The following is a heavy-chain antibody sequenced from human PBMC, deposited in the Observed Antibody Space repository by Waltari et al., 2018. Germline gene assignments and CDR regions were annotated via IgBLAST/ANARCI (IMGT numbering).Heavy chain of an antibody. CDR1: GFTFSSYG. V-gene: IGHV3-30*02. CDR2: IRYDGSNK. Sequence: LSCAASGFTFSSYGMHWVRQAPGKGLEWVAFIRYDGSNKYYADSVKGRFTISRDNSKNTLYLQMNSLRAEDTAVYYCAKSALTGDSGSAFHYYDYMDVWGKGTTVTVSS. D-gene: IGHD7-27*01. CDR3: AKSALTGDSGSAFHYYDYMDV. J-gene: IGHJ6*03.